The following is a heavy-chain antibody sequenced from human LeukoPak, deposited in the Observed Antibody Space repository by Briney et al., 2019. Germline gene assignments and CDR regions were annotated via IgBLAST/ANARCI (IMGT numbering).Heavy chain of an antibody. CDR1: GFTVSSNY. V-gene: IGHV3-66*01. CDR3: ARDRTGKPYYYGMDV. Sequence: GSLRLSCAASGFTVSSNYMSWVRQAPGKGLEWVSVIYSGGSTYYADSVKGRFTISRDNSKNTLYLQMNSLRAEDTAVYYCARDRTGKPYYYGMDVWGQGTTVTVSS. J-gene: IGHJ6*02. CDR2: IYSGGST. D-gene: IGHD1-14*01.